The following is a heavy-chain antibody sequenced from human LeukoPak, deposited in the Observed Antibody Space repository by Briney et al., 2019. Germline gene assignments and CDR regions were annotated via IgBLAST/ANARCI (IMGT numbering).Heavy chain of an antibody. CDR1: GGSISSGGYY. CDR2: IYYSGRP. D-gene: IGHD2-2*02. V-gene: IGHV4-31*11. Sequence: SQTLSLTCAVSGGSISSGGYYWSWIRQHPGKGLEWIGYIYYSGRPYYNPSLKSRVTISVDTSKNQFSLNLTSVTAADTAVYYCARDIRPYNWFDPWGQGTLVTVSS. CDR3: ARDIRPYNWFDP. J-gene: IGHJ5*02.